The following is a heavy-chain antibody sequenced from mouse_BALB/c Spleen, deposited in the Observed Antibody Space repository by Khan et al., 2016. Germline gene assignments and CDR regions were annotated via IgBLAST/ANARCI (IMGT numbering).Heavy chain of an antibody. CDR2: IDPENGNT. Sequence: EVQLQESGAELVRPGALVKLSCKASGFNIIHYYMHWVKQRPEQGLEWIGWIDPENGNTINDPKFQGKAIITADTSPNTVYLQLNSLTSEDTAVYYCARSYYGNYAWFAYWGQGTLVTVSA. J-gene: IGHJ3*01. CDR1: GFNIIHYY. D-gene: IGHD2-10*01. CDR3: ARSYYGNYAWFAY. V-gene: IGHV14-1*02.